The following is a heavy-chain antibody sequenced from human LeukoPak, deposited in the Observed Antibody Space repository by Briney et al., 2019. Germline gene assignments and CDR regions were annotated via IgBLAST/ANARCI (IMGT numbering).Heavy chain of an antibody. V-gene: IGHV3-23*01. CDR2: ISGTGGTT. J-gene: IGHJ4*02. CDR3: AKDKAPGSWHTPSDF. CDR1: GLTFSSNV. D-gene: IGHD6-13*01. Sequence: PGGSLRPSCAASGLTFSSNVMTWVRQAPGKRLEWVSLISGTGGTTYYADSVKGRFTISRDNSKNTLYLQMNGLRADDTAKYYCAKDKAPGSWHTPSDFWGQGTLVTVSS.